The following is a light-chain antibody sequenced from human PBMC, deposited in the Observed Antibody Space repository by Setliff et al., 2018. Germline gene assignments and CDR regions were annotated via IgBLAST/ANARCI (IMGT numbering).Light chain of an antibody. CDR3: VTWDSSLSVVL. CDR2: DSN. V-gene: IGLV1-51*01. CDR1: SSNIASNY. Sequence: VLTQPPSVPAAPGQKVTISCSGSSSNIASNYVSWYQQVPGAAPKLLLYDSNKRPSGIPDRFSGSKSGTSATLDITGLQTGDEADYYCVTWDSSLSVVLFGGGTKGTVL. J-gene: IGLJ2*01.